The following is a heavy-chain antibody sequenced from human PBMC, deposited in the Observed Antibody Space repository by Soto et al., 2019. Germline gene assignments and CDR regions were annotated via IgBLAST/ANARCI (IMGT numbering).Heavy chain of an antibody. Sequence: LSLSCAASGFAFSASAMYWVRQASVKGPEWVGRIRSKGHNYATEYAASVKGRFTISRDDSKNTAYLQMNSLQTEDTAVYYCTRDLFSYDYSGILWFDPWGQGTLVTVSS. D-gene: IGHD3-16*01. CDR3: TRDLFSYDYSGILWFDP. V-gene: IGHV3-73*01. CDR1: GFAFSASA. CDR2: IRSKGHNYAT. J-gene: IGHJ5*02.